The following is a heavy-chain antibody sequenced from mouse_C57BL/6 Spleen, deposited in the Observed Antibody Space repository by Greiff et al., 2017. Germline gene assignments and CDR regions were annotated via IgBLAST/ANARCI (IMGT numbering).Heavy chain of an antibody. V-gene: IGHV1-82*01. CDR3: ARDYGSSYEGY. Sequence: LQESGPELVKPGASVKISCKASGYAFSSSWMNWVKQRPGKGLEWIGRIYPGDGDTNYNGKFKGKATLTADKSSSTAYMQLSSLTSEDSAVYFCARDYGSSYEGYWGQGTTLTVSS. D-gene: IGHD1-1*01. J-gene: IGHJ2*01. CDR2: IYPGDGDT. CDR1: GYAFSSSW.